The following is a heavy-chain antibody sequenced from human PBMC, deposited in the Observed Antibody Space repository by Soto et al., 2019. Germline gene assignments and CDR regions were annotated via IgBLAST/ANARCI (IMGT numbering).Heavy chain of an antibody. D-gene: IGHD2-2*01. Sequence: ASVKVSCKASGSTFTSYYMHWVRQAPGQGLEWMGIINPSGGSTSYAQKFQGRVTMTRDTSTSTVYMELSSLRSEDTAVYYCARKYCSSTSCYYFDYWGQGTLVTVSS. J-gene: IGHJ4*02. CDR3: ARKYCSSTSCYYFDY. CDR2: INPSGGST. V-gene: IGHV1-46*03. CDR1: GSTFTSYY.